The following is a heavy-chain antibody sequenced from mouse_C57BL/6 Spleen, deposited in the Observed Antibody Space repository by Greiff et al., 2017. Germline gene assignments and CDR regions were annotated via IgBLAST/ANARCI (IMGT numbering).Heavy chain of an antibody. CDR3: ARSEVVKGYYSY. J-gene: IGHJ2*01. CDR2: IHPNSGST. CDR1: GYTFTSYW. Sequence: QVQLQQPGAELVKPGASVKLSCKASGYTFTSYWMHWVKQRPGQGLEWIGMIHPNSGSTNYNEKFKSKATLTVDKSSSTAYMQLSSLTSEDSAVYYCARSEVVKGYYSYWGQGTTLTVSS. D-gene: IGHD2-3*01. V-gene: IGHV1-64*01.